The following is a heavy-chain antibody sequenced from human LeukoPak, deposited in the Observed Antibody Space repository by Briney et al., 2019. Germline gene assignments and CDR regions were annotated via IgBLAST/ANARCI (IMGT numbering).Heavy chain of an antibody. CDR1: GFTVSSNY. D-gene: IGHD5-18*01. V-gene: IGHV3-53*01. CDR3: ASARGSNYVSLGD. CDR2: IYSGGST. J-gene: IGHJ4*02. Sequence: GGSLRLSCAASGFTVSSNYMSWVRQAPGEGLEWGSVIYSGGSTFYADSAKGRFSSSRDNSKNSLYLQMNSLRAEDTAVYYCASARGSNYVSLGDWGQGALVTGSS.